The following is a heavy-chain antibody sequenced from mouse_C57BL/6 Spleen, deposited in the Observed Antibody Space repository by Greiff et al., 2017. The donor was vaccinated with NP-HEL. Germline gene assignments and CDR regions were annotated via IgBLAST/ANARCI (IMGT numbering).Heavy chain of an antibody. J-gene: IGHJ4*01. CDR2: IYPGDGDT. V-gene: IGHV1-82*01. Sequence: QVQLQQSGPELVKPGASVKISCKASGYAFSSSWMNWVKQRPGKGLEWIGRIYPGDGDTNYNGKFKGKATLTADKSSSTAYMQLSSLTSEDSAVYFGAGGGNYYAMDYWGQGTSVTVSS. CDR1: GYAFSSSW. CDR3: AGGGNYYAMDY.